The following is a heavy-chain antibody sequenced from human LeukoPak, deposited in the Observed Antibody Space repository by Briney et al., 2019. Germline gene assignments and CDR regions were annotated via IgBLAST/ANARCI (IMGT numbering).Heavy chain of an antibody. CDR1: GFTFSSYS. J-gene: IGHJ5*02. CDR2: ISTSSSYI. CDR3: ARGSSNIAGRDNWFDP. D-gene: IGHD6-6*01. Sequence: GGSLRLSCAASGFTFSSYSMNWVRQAPGKVLGWVSSISTSSSYINYADAVKGRFTISRDNAKNSLYLQMNSLRAEDTAVYYCARGSSNIAGRDNWFDPWGQGTLVTVSS. V-gene: IGHV3-21*01.